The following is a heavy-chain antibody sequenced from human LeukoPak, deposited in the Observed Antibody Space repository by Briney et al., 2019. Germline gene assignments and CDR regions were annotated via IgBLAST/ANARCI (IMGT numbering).Heavy chain of an antibody. CDR2: ISERGGST. D-gene: IGHD3-10*01. V-gene: IGHV3-23*01. CDR3: AKRGIVIRGILVIGYHQEAYHYDY. J-gene: IGHJ4*02. Sequence: GGSLRLSCVVSGISLSNYAMTWVRQAPGKGLEWVSYISERGGSTTYADSVKGRFTISRDTSLNTLYLQMTSLRAEDTAVYFCAKRGIVIRGILVIGYHQEAYHYDYWGQGALVTVSS. CDR1: GISLSNYA.